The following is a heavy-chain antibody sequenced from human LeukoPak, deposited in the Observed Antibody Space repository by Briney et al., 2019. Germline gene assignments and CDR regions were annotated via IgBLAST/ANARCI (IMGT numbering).Heavy chain of an antibody. Sequence: GGSLRLSCAASGFTFSSYAMNWVRQAPGKGLEYVSSISYNGGSTYYANSVKGRFTISGDNSKNTLYLQMDSLRAEDMAVYYCARLAGGSYSDYWGQGTLVTVSS. V-gene: IGHV3-64*01. CDR1: GFTFSSYA. D-gene: IGHD1-26*01. CDR3: ARLAGGSYSDY. CDR2: ISYNGGST. J-gene: IGHJ4*02.